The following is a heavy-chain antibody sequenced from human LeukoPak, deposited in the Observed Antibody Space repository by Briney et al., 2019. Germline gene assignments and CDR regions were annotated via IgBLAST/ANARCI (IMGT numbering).Heavy chain of an antibody. J-gene: IGHJ4*02. CDR2: ISGSGGST. D-gene: IGHD6-19*01. CDR1: GFTFSSYA. CDR3: ATYSSGWSLGGY. Sequence: GGSLRLSCAASGFTFSSYAMTWVRQAPGKGLEWVSGISGSGGSTYYADSVKGRFTISRDNSKNTLYLQMNSLRAEDTAVHYCATYSSGWSLGGYWGQGTLVTVSS. V-gene: IGHV3-23*01.